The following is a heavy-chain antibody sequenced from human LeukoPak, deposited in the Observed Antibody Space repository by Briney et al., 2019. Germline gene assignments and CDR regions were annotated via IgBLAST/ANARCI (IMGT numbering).Heavy chain of an antibody. CDR1: GFTFSNYG. D-gene: IGHD2/OR15-2a*01. J-gene: IGHJ3*02. V-gene: IGHV3-30*03. Sequence: AGRSLRLSCAASGFTFSNYGMHWVRQAPGKGLEWVAVISYDGSNEYYADSVKGRFAISRDTSKNTLYLQMNSLRAEDTAVYYCARGNFSAYDIWGQGTMVTVSS. CDR2: ISYDGSNE. CDR3: ARGNFSAYDI.